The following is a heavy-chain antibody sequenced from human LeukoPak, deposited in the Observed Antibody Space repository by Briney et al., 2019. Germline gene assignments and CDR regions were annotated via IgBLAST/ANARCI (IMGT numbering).Heavy chain of an antibody. CDR2: ISGSGGST. D-gene: IGHD5-12*01. CDR1: GFTFSSYG. V-gene: IGHV3-23*01. CDR3: ARDRSGYSGYDLFDY. J-gene: IGHJ4*02. Sequence: GGSLRLSCAASGFTFSSYGMTWVRQAPGKGLEWVSGISGSGGSTYYADSVKGRFTISRDNSKNTLYLQMNSLRVEDTAVYYCARDRSGYSGYDLFDYWGQGSLVTVSS.